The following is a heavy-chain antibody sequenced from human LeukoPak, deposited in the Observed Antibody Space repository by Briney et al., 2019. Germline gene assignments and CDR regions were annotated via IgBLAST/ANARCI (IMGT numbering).Heavy chain of an antibody. Sequence: SETLSLTCTVSGYSISSGYYWGWIRQPPGKGLEWIGSIYHSGSTYYNPSLKSRVTISVDTSKNQFSLKLSSVTAADTAVYYCARGSDEGYCSGGSCPLDFDYWGQGTLVTVSS. CDR1: GYSISSGYY. J-gene: IGHJ4*02. CDR2: IYHSGST. V-gene: IGHV4-38-2*02. D-gene: IGHD2-15*01. CDR3: ARGSDEGYCSGGSCPLDFDY.